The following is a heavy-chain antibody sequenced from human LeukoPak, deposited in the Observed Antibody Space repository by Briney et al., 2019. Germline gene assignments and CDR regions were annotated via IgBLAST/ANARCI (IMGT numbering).Heavy chain of an antibody. CDR3: ARGHYDSSGYYTFDY. J-gene: IGHJ4*02. D-gene: IGHD3-22*01. Sequence: PGGSLRLSCAASGLTFSSYSMDWVCQAPGKGLEWVSSISSSSSYIYYADSVKGRFTISRDNAKNSLYLQMNSLRAEDTAVYYCARGHYDSSGYYTFDYWGQGTLVTVSS. V-gene: IGHV3-21*01. CDR1: GLTFSSYS. CDR2: ISSSSSYI.